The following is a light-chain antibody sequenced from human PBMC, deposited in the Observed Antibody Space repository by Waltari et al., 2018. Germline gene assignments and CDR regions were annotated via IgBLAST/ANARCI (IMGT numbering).Light chain of an antibody. Sequence: QSALTQPPSASGSPGQSVTISCTGTSRYVGGYHYVSWYQHHPGKAPKCMIYEVSKRPSGVPDRFSGSKSGNTASLTVSGLQAEDEADYYCSSYAGSNTWVFGGGTKLTVL. CDR3: SSYAGSNTWV. CDR2: EVS. J-gene: IGLJ3*02. CDR1: SRYVGGYHY. V-gene: IGLV2-8*01.